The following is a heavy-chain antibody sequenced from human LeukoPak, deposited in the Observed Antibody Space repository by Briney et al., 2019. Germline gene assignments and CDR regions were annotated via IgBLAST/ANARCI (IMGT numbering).Heavy chain of an antibody. D-gene: IGHD3-9*01. CDR3: ASTGDDWRGN. CDR2: INRDGSYA. Sequence: PGRSLRLSCAASGYTFSSYWMHWVHQAPGRGLVWVSRINRDGSYASYADSVQGRFTISRDNAKNTLYLQMNSLSAEDTAVYYCASTGDDWRGNWGQGTLVTVSS. CDR1: GYTFSSYW. V-gene: IGHV3-74*01. J-gene: IGHJ4*02.